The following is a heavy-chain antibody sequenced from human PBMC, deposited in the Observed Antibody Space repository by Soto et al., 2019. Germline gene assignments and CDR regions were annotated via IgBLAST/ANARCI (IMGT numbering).Heavy chain of an antibody. D-gene: IGHD6-13*01. V-gene: IGHV4-39*01. J-gene: IGHJ6*02. Sequence: NPSETLSLTCTVSGVSISSSSYYWGWLRQPPGKGLEWIGSIYYSGSTYYNPSLKSRVTISVDMSKNQFSLNLTSVTAADTALYFCAKRLAYSSSCIARNVDVWGQGTTVTVSS. CDR1: GVSISSSSYY. CDR3: AKRLAYSSSCIARNVDV. CDR2: IYYSGST.